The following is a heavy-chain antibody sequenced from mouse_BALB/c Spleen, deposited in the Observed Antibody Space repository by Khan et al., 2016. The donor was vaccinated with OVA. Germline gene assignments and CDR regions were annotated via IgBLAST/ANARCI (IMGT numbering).Heavy chain of an antibody. D-gene: IGHD1-1*01. CDR1: GYTFTSYD. V-gene: IGHV1-85*01. CDR3: ARHYYGSTLYWYFDV. CDR2: IFPGDGSS. J-gene: IGHJ1*01. Sequence: QVQLQQSGAELVKPGASVKLSCKASGYTFTSYDINWVRQRPEQGLEWIGWIFPGDGSSKYNDKFKGKATLTTDKSSSAAYMQLSGLTSEDSAVXFCARHYYGSTLYWYFDVWGAGTTVTVSS.